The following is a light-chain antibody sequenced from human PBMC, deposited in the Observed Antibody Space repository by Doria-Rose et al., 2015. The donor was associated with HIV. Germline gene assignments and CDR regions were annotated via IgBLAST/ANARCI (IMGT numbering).Light chain of an antibody. V-gene: IGKV3-20*01. CDR3: QQYGTSRGT. J-gene: IGKJ5*01. CDR2: DAS. CDR1: QRVKSSY. Sequence: EIVLTQSPGTLSLSPGERATLSCRASQRVKSSYLAWYQQEPGQAPSLLIYDASTRATGISDRFSGSGSGTDFTLTISRLEPEDVAVYYCQQYGTSRGTFGQGTRLEIK.